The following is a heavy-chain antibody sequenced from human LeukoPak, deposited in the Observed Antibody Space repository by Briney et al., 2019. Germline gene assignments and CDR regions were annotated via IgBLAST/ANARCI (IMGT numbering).Heavy chain of an antibody. CDR2: IYYSGST. D-gene: IGHD3-16*01. CDR1: GGSISSSSYY. V-gene: IGHV4-39*01. Sequence: SETLSLTCTVSGGSISSSSYYWGWIRQPPVKGLEWIGSIYYSGSTYYNPSLNSRVTISVDTSKNKFSLKLSSVTAADKAVYYCARHRYDYVWGSRGSYYYYMDVWGKGTTVTISS. J-gene: IGHJ6*03. CDR3: ARHRYDYVWGSRGSYYYYMDV.